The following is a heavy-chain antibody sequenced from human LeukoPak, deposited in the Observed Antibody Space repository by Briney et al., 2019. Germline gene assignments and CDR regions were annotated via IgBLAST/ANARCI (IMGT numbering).Heavy chain of an antibody. V-gene: IGHV4-34*01. D-gene: IGHD2-2*01. CDR1: GGSFSGYY. J-gene: IGHJ4*02. CDR2: INHSGST. Sequence: KSSETLSLTCAVYGGSFSGYYWSWIRQPPGKGLEWIGEINHSGSTNYNPSLKSRVTISVDTSKNQSSLKLSSVTAADTAVYYCARQVLIRYCSSTSCPGFFDYWGQGTLVTVSS. CDR3: ARQVLIRYCSSTSCPGFFDY.